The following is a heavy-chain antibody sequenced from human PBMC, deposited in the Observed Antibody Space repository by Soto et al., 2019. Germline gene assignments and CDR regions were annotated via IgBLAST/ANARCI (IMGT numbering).Heavy chain of an antibody. D-gene: IGHD3-16*01. CDR3: ATPYYFNH. CDR1: GFMFSAYT. CDR2: ISDDSSYI. Sequence: GGSLRLSCAASGFMFSAYTMNWIRQAPGKGLEWLSSISDDSSYIDYADSQRGRFTVSRDNARNSLYLQIDSLGVEDTAVYYCATPYYFNHWGPGTLVTVSS. V-gene: IGHV3-21*06. J-gene: IGHJ1*01.